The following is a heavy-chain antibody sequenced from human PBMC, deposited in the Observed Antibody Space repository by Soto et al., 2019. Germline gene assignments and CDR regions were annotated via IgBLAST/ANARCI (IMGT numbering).Heavy chain of an antibody. J-gene: IGHJ6*02. V-gene: IGHV4-30-4*01. Sequence: PSETLSITCSVSGCSISSGYYYWSWIRQPPGKGLEWIGNIYYSGNTYYNPSLKSRLIISIDTSKNQFSLKVGSVTAADTAVYYCARVSGYYDSSGYYYLYYYGMDVWGQGTTVTVSS. CDR2: IYYSGNT. D-gene: IGHD3-22*01. CDR1: GCSISSGYYY. CDR3: ARVSGYYDSSGYYYLYYYGMDV.